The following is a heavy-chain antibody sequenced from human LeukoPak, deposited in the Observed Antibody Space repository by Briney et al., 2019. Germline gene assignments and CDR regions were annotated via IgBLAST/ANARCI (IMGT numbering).Heavy chain of an antibody. Sequence: GGSLTLSCAASGFSVSLNYMNWVRQAPGKGLEWVSILYSGSDTYYADSVKGRLTISRDSSKNMLFLHMNSLRAEDTAVYYCARVGDHFHWYLDLWGRGTLVTVSS. V-gene: IGHV3-53*01. J-gene: IGHJ2*01. CDR2: LYSGSDT. CDR1: GFSVSLNY. CDR3: ARVGDHFHWYLDL. D-gene: IGHD3-3*02.